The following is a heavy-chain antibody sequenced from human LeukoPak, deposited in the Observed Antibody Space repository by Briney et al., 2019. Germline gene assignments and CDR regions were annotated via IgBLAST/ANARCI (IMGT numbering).Heavy chain of an antibody. J-gene: IGHJ5*02. CDR1: GGSISSGGYS. V-gene: IGHV4-30-2*01. CDR3: ASLGFGELIIDP. CDR2: IYHSGST. Sequence: SETLSLTCTVSGGSISSGGYSWSWIRQPPGKGLEWIGYIYHSGSTYYNPSLKSRVTISVDRSKNQFPLKLSSVTAADTAVYYCASLGFGELIIDPWGQGTLATVSS. D-gene: IGHD3-10*01.